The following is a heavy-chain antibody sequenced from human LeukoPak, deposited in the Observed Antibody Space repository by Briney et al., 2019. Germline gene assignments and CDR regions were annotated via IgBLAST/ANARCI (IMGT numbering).Heavy chain of an antibody. CDR1: GGSISSGSYY. D-gene: IGHD6-13*01. Sequence: SETLSLTCTVSGGSISSGSYYWSWIRQPAGKGLEWIGRMYTSGSTNYNPSLKSRVTISVDTSKNQFSLKLSSVTAADTAVYYCARHELAAGYFDYWGQGTLVTVSS. CDR2: MYTSGST. J-gene: IGHJ4*02. V-gene: IGHV4-61*02. CDR3: ARHELAAGYFDY.